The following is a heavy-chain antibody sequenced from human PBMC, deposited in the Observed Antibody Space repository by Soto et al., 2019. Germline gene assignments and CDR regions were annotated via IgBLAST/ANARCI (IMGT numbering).Heavy chain of an antibody. Sequence: GGSLRLSCAASGFTFSSYGMHWVRQAPGKGLEWVAVIWYDGSNKYYADSVKGRFTISRDNSKNTLYLQMNSLRAEDTAVYYCARDLGDIVVVPAATGLDVWGKGTTVTVSS. D-gene: IGHD2-2*01. CDR1: GFTFSSYG. J-gene: IGHJ6*04. CDR2: IWYDGSNK. V-gene: IGHV3-33*01. CDR3: ARDLGDIVVVPAATGLDV.